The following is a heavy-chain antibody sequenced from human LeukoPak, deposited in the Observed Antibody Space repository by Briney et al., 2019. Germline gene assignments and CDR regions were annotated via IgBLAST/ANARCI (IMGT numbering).Heavy chain of an antibody. Sequence: SETLSLTCAVYGDSFSDYYWGRIRQPPGKGPEWIGEINHSGTTNSHPSLKSRVTISADTSKNQVSLKLASVTAADTAVYYCAGEEAAQDFDAFHIWGQGTMVTVSS. D-gene: IGHD3-10*01. J-gene: IGHJ3*02. CDR1: GDSFSDYY. CDR2: INHSGTT. CDR3: AGEEAAQDFDAFHI. V-gene: IGHV4-34*01.